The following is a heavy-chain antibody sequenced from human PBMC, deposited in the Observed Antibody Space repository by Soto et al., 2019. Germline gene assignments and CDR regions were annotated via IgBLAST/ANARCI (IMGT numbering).Heavy chain of an antibody. CDR1: GGSINSYH. V-gene: IGHV4-59*01. CDR2: IYYTGYT. D-gene: IGHD6-13*01. CDR3: ARGWLAAAHGLFDP. Sequence: PSETLSVTCTVSGGSINSYHWNWIRQPPGKGLEWIGYIYYTGYTNYNPSLKSRVTISVDTSKDQFSLNLSSVTAADTAIYYCARGWLAAAHGLFDPRGQGTLVTVSS. J-gene: IGHJ5*02.